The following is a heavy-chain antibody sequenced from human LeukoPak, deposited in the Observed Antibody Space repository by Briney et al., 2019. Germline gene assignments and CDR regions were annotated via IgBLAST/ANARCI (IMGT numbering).Heavy chain of an antibody. CDR3: ARSSTKRVPEDY. Sequence: SETLSLTCTVSSDSIFTSNWWSWVRPPPGKGLEWIGQIFHSGSTSYSPSLKSRATISMDKSKNQTSLRLTSVTAADTAVYYCARSSTKRVPEDYWGQGTLVTVSS. J-gene: IGHJ4*02. V-gene: IGHV4-4*02. D-gene: IGHD2-2*01. CDR2: IFHSGST. CDR1: SDSIFTSNW.